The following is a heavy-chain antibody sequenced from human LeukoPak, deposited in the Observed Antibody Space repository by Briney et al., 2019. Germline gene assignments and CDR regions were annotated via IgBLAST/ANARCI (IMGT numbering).Heavy chain of an antibody. Sequence: GGFLRLSCAVSGITLSNYGMSWVRQAPGKGLEWVAGISDSGGRTNYADSVKGRFTISRDNPKNTLYLQMNSLRAEDTAVYFCAKRGVVIRVILVGFHKEAYYFDSWGQGALVTVSS. CDR2: ISDSGGRT. D-gene: IGHD3-22*01. CDR1: GITLSNYG. CDR3: AKRGVVIRVILVGFHKEAYYFDS. V-gene: IGHV3-23*01. J-gene: IGHJ4*02.